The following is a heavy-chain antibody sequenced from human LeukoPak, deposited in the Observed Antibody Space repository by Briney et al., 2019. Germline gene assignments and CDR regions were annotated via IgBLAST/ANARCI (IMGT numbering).Heavy chain of an antibody. V-gene: IGHV1-8*03. D-gene: IGHD3-9*01. CDR1: GYTFTGYY. CDR3: ARGIADDNLRYFDWLLGF. Sequence: ASVKVSCKASGYTFTGYYMHWVRQATGQGLEWMGWMNPNSGNTGYAQKFQGRVTITRNTSISTAYMELSSLRSEDTAVYYCARGIADDNLRYFDWLLGFWGQGTLVTVSS. J-gene: IGHJ4*02. CDR2: MNPNSGNT.